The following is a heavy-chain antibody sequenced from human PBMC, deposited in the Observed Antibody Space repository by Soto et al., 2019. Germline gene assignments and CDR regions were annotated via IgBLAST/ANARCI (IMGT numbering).Heavy chain of an antibody. CDR2: IIPIFDTI. CDR3: ARDMRGTEVLPGYYGMDV. J-gene: IGHJ6*02. D-gene: IGHD6-19*01. Sequence: QVQLVQSGAEVKKPGSSVKVSCKASGGTFSSFAISWVRQAPGQGLEWMGGIIPIFDTINYEQKFQGRVTITADKSTSTAYMELSILRAEDTAVYYCARDMRGTEVLPGYYGMDVWGQGTTVTVSS. CDR1: GGTFSSFA. V-gene: IGHV1-69*06.